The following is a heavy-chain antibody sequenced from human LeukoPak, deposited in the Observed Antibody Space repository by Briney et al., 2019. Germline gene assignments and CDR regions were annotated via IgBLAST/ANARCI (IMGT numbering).Heavy chain of an antibody. V-gene: IGHV3-33*03. J-gene: IGHJ5*02. CDR3: ARGGTRWFDP. Sequence: PGRSLGLSCAASGFTFSSYGMHWVRQAPGKGLEWVAVIWYDGSNKYYADSVKGRFTISRDNAKNSLYLQMNSLRAEDTAVYYCARGGTRWFDPWGQGTLVTVSS. D-gene: IGHD2-15*01. CDR1: GFTFSSYG. CDR2: IWYDGSNK.